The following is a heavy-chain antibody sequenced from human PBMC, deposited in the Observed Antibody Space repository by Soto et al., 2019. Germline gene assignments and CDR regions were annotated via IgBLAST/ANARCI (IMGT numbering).Heavy chain of an antibody. D-gene: IGHD2-2*01. CDR3: VASRSAIYGDALDV. CDR2: ISDDGTT. CDR1: GGSISSYF. V-gene: IGHV4-59*03. Sequence: ETLSLNCSVSGGSISSYFRNWLRQPPGKGLEWIGYISDDGTTDYNPPLESRVTILLDMSKNQFSLKLSSVTAADTAVYYCVASRSAIYGDALDVWGQGTLVTVSS. J-gene: IGHJ3*01.